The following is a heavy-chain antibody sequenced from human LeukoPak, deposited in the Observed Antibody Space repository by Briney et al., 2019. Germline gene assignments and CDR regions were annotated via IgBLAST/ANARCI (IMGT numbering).Heavy chain of an antibody. J-gene: IGHJ4*02. CDR3: TTRTMTTVTTDY. CDR2: IKSKTDGGTT. CDR1: GFTFSSYW. Sequence: PGGSLRLSCAASGFTFSSYWMNWARQAPGKGLEWVGRIKSKTDGGTTDYAAPVKGRFTISRDDSKNTLYLQMNSLKTEDTAVYYCTTRTMTTVTTDYWGQGTLVTVSS. D-gene: IGHD4-17*01. V-gene: IGHV3-15*07.